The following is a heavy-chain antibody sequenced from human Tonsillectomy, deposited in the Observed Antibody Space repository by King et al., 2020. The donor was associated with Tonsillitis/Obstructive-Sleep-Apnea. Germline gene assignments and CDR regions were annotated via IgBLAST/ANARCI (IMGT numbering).Heavy chain of an antibody. CDR2: RSCDGSKQ. D-gene: IGHD3-9*01. J-gene: IGHJ6*02. CDR1: GFTFSSYV. CDR3: ASPSDEIFDWLSPRRRGFYYYGIDV. V-gene: IGHV3-30*03. Sequence: VQLVESGGGVVQPGRSLRLSCAASGFTFSSYVMHWVRQAPGKGLEWVAVRSCDGSKQYYAESVKGRFTISRDNSKNTLYLQMNSLRAEDTAVYSCASPSDEIFDWLSPRRRGFYYYGIDVWGQGTPVPVSS.